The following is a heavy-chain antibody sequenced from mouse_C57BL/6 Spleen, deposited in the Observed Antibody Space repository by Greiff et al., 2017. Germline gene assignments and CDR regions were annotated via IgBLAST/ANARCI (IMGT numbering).Heavy chain of an antibody. D-gene: IGHD1-1*01. Sequence: QVQLQQSGAELVKPGASVKISCKASGYAFSSYWMNWVKQRPGKGLEWIGQIYPGDGDTNYNGKFKGKATLTADKSSSTAYMQLSSLTSEDSAVYFCARTLYYYGSSVGYWGQGTTLTVSS. CDR2: IYPGDGDT. CDR3: ARTLYYYGSSVGY. V-gene: IGHV1-80*01. CDR1: GYAFSSYW. J-gene: IGHJ2*01.